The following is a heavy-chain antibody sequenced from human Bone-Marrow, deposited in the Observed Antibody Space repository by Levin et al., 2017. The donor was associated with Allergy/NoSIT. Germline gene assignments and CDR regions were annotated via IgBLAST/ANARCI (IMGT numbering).Heavy chain of an antibody. J-gene: IGHJ6*02. Sequence: SETLSLTCVVSGFSIESVHYWDWIRQPPGKGLEWIGSIFYSGSTYYNPSLKSRVTLSVDTSKNQFSLKLSSVTAADTAVYYCARDLLWFGPDYYGIDVWGQGTTVTVSS. V-gene: IGHV4-38-2*02. CDR2: IFYSGST. D-gene: IGHD3-10*01. CDR3: ARDLLWFGPDYYGIDV. CDR1: GFSIESVHY.